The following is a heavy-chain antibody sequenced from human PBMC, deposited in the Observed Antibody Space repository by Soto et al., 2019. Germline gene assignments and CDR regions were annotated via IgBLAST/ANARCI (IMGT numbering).Heavy chain of an antibody. CDR2: IIPIFGTA. D-gene: IGHD2-2*02. V-gene: IGHV1-69*06. Sequence: SVKVSCKASGCTFSSYAISWVRQAPGQGLEWMGGIIPIFGTANYAQKFQGRVTITADKSTSTDYMELSNLRSADKVVYNCARLSYCSSTSCYMGNWYDPWGQGTLVTVSS. J-gene: IGHJ5*02. CDR3: ARLSYCSSTSCYMGNWYDP. CDR1: GCTFSSYA.